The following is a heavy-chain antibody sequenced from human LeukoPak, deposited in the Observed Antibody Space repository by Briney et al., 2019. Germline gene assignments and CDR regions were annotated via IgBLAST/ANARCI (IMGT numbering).Heavy chain of an antibody. D-gene: IGHD6-6*01. J-gene: IGHJ4*02. CDR2: IKTDGSEK. CDR1: GFTFSNYW. CDR3: ARERDGSSSGSDY. Sequence: PGGSLRLSCEGSGFTFSNYWMGWVRQAPGKGLQWVANIKTDGSEKYYVDSVKGRFTISRDNAKNSLYLQMNSLRAEDTAVYYCARERDGSSSGSDYWGQGTLVTVSS. V-gene: IGHV3-7*01.